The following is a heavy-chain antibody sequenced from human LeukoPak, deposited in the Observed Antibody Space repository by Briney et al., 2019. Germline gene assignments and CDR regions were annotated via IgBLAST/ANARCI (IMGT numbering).Heavy chain of an antibody. J-gene: IGHJ6*02. V-gene: IGHV1-18*01. Sequence: ASVKVSCKASGYTFTSYGISWVQQAPGQGLEWMGWISAYNGNTNYAQKFQGRVTMTRDTSTSTVYMELSSLRSEDTAVYYCARSPVYYYYGMDVWGQGTTVTVSS. CDR1: GYTFTSYG. CDR2: ISAYNGNT. CDR3: ARSPVYYYYGMDV.